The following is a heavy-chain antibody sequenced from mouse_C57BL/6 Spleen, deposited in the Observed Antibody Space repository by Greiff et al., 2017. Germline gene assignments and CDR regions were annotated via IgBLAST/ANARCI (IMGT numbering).Heavy chain of an antibody. J-gene: IGHJ2*01. D-gene: IGHD4-1*01. CDR2: IYPGDGDT. CDR3: ARLTLYYFDY. Sequence: VQLQQSGPELVKPGASVKISCKASGYAFSSSWMNWVKQRPGKGLEWIGRIYPGDGDTTYNGKFKGKATLTADKSSSTAYMQLSSLTSEDSAVYFCARLTLYYFDYWGQGTTLTVSS. V-gene: IGHV1-82*01. CDR1: GYAFSSSW.